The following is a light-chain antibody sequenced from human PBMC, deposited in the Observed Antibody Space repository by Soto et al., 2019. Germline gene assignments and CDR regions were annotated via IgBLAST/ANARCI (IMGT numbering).Light chain of an antibody. CDR3: QQYNSYSRL. Sequence: DIPMTQSPSTLSASVGDRVTITCRASQSISSWLAWYQQKPGKAPKLLIYDASSLESGVPSRFSGSGSGTEFTLTINSLQPDDFATYYCQQYNSYSRLFGQGTKLEIK. J-gene: IGKJ2*01. CDR2: DAS. V-gene: IGKV1-5*01. CDR1: QSISSW.